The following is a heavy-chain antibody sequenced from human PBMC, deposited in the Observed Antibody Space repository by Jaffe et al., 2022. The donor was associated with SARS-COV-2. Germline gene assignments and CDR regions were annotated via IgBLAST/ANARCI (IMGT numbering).Heavy chain of an antibody. CDR1: GYTFTSYY. D-gene: IGHD5-12*01. J-gene: IGHJ4*02. V-gene: IGHV1-46*03. Sequence: QVQLVQSGAEVKKPGASVKVSCKASGYTFTSYYLHWVRQAPGQGLEWMGMIIPTGGGTKYAQNFQGRVTMTRDTSTSTIFMELGSLTSEDTAVYWCVRVGYNNFDYWGQGTLVTV. CDR2: IIPTGGGT. CDR3: VRVGYNNFDY.